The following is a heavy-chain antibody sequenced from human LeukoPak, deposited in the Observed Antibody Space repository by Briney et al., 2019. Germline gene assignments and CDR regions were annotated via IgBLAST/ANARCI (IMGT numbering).Heavy chain of an antibody. J-gene: IGHJ5*02. CDR3: ARHRYYYDSSGYYYQP. Sequence: SETLALTCTVSGASISSYYWSWIRQPPGKGLEWIGYIYYSGSTNYNPSLKSRVTISVDTSKNQFSLRLSSVTAADTAVYYCARHRYYYDSSGYYYQPWGQGTLVTVSS. D-gene: IGHD3-22*01. V-gene: IGHV4-59*01. CDR2: IYYSGST. CDR1: GASISSYY.